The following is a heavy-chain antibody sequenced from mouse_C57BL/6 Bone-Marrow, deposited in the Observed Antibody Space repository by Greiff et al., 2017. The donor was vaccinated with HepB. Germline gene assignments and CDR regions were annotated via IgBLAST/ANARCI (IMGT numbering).Heavy chain of an antibody. CDR1: GYAFTNYL. CDR2: INPGSGGT. V-gene: IGHV1-54*01. D-gene: IGHD2-2*01. CDR3: ARIYYGYDEGFDY. Sequence: VQRVESGAELVRPGTSVKVSCKASGYAFTNYLIEWVKQRPGQGLEWIGVINPGSGGTNYNEKFKGKATLTADKSSSTAYMQLSSLTSEDSAVYFCARIYYGYDEGFDYWGQGTTLTVSS. J-gene: IGHJ2*01.